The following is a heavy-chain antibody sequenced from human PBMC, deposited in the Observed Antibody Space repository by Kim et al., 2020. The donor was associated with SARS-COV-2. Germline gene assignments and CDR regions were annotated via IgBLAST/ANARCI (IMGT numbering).Heavy chain of an antibody. J-gene: IGHJ4*02. CDR3: VRSDYYDNSGYYYGQ. V-gene: IGHV3-74*01. D-gene: IGHD3-22*01. Sequence: DPVRGRVPVSRDNAKNTLYLQMSSLRAEDTAIYYCVRSDYYDNSGYYYGQWGQGTLVTVSP.